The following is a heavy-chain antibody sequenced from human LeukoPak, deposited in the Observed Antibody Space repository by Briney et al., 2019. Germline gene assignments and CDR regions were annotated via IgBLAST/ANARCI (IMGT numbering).Heavy chain of an antibody. J-gene: IGHJ1*01. CDR3: AKTSSYYDSSGYYLPADSEYFQH. D-gene: IGHD3-22*01. CDR1: GFTFSSYA. Sequence: GGSLRLSCAASGFTFSSYAMSWVRQAPGKGLEWVSAISGSGGSTYYADSVKGRFTISRDNSKNTLYLQMNSLRAEDTAVYYCAKTSSYYDSSGYYLPADSEYFQHWGQGTLVTVSS. CDR2: ISGSGGST. V-gene: IGHV3-23*01.